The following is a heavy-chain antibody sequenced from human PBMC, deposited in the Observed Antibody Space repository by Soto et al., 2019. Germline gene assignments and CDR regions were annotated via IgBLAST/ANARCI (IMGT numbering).Heavy chain of an antibody. V-gene: IGHV1-3*01. CDR3: ARRAGRNFDY. CDR2: LHAGNGNT. D-gene: IGHD1-26*01. J-gene: IGHJ4*02. Sequence: QVQLVQSGAEVRRPGASVKVSCKASGYTFTSYAVHWVRQAPGQRLEWMGWLHAGNGNTKYSPKFQGRVTITRDTSETTAYMEPSSLRSEDTAVYYCARRAGRNFDYWGQGTLVTVSS. CDR1: GYTFTSYA.